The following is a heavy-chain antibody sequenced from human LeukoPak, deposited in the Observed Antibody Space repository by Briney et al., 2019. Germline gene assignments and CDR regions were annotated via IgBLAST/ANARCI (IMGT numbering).Heavy chain of an antibody. Sequence: GGSRRLSCAASGFTFSSYGMHWVRQAPGKGLEWLTSIWPDGSNQYYADSVKGRFTSSRDNSKSTLYLQMNSLRAEDSAVYYCAKDDKRDGNRYFDYWGQGTPVTVSS. CDR2: IWPDGSNQ. V-gene: IGHV3-30*02. CDR1: GFTFSSYG. D-gene: IGHD1-1*01. CDR3: AKDDKRDGNRYFDY. J-gene: IGHJ4*02.